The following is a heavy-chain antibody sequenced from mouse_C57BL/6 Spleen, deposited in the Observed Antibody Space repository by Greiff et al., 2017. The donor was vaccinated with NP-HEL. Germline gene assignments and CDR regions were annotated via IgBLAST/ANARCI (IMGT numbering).Heavy chain of an antibody. D-gene: IGHD2-1*01. CDR1: GFTFSNYW. Sequence: EVKLMESGGGLVQPGGSMKLSCVASGFTFSNYWMNWVRQSPEKGLEWVAQIRLKSDNYATHYAESVKGRFTISRDDSKSSVYLQMNNLRAEDTGIYYCTVNYEDFDYWGQGTTLTVSS. CDR3: TVNYEDFDY. J-gene: IGHJ2*01. V-gene: IGHV6-3*01. CDR2: IRLKSDNYAT.